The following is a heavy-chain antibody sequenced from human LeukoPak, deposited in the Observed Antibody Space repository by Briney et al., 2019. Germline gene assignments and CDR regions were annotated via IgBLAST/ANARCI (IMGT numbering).Heavy chain of an antibody. J-gene: IGHJ6*03. CDR3: ARDGRFGVYYYYMDV. CDR1: GGSISSYY. Sequence: SETLSLTCTVSGGSISSYYWSWIRQPAGKGLEWIGRIYTSGSTNYNPSLKSRVTMSVDTSKNQFSLKLSSVTAADTAVYYCARDGRFGVYYYYMDVWGKGTTVTISS. V-gene: IGHV4-4*07. CDR2: IYTSGST. D-gene: IGHD3-10*01.